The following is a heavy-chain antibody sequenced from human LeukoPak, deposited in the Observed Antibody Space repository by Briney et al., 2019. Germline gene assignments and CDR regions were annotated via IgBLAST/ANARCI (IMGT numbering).Heavy chain of an antibody. D-gene: IGHD6-25*01. CDR1: GFTFSSYE. CDR3: ARDGTPSYSTGWVYMDV. CDR2: ISGSGTVT. V-gene: IGHV3-48*03. Sequence: GSLRLSCAASGFTFSSYEMNWVRQAPGKGLEWISYISGSGTVTHYADSVEGRFTISRDNTKNALYLQMNSLGGEDTAVYYCARDGTPSYSTGWVYMDVWGKGTTVTISS. J-gene: IGHJ6*04.